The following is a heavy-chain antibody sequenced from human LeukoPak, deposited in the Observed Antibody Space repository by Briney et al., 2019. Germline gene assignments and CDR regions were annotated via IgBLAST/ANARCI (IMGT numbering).Heavy chain of an antibody. D-gene: IGHD2-15*01. CDR3: AGIVVVVGSPYFDY. CDR1: GGSFSGYY. V-gene: IGHV4-34*01. CDR2: INPSGSA. Sequence: SETLSLTCAVSGGSFSGYYWSWIRQPPGKGLQWIGEINPSGSANYNPSLKSRVSISVDTSKNQFSLKLSSVTAADTAVYYCAGIVVVVGSPYFDYWGQGTLVTVSS. J-gene: IGHJ4*02.